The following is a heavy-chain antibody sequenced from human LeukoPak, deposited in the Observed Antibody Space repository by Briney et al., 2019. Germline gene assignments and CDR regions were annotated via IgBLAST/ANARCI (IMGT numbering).Heavy chain of an antibody. CDR1: GFTFSSYW. CDR2: IKQDGSEK. J-gene: IGHJ4*02. V-gene: IGHV3-7*01. CDR3: ARDGVSGAHWFDY. D-gene: IGHD1-26*01. Sequence: GGSLRLSCAASGFTFSSYWMSWVRQAPGKGLEWVANIKQDGSEKYYVDSVKGRFTISRDTAKNSLYLQMNSLRAEDTAVYYCARDGVSGAHWFDYWGQGTLVTVSS.